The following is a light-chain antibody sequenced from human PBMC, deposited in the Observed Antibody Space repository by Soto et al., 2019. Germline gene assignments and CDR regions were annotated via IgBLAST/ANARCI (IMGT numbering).Light chain of an antibody. CDR3: QQYNHWSLIS. Sequence: IVVPQSPATLSVSPGESSTLSCRPSQSVTMKLAWYQQKPGRAPRLLIYDTSTRATDIPARFSGSGSGTEFTLTISRLQSEDFAVYFCQQYNHWSLISFGQGTRLEIK. J-gene: IGKJ5*01. CDR2: DTS. V-gene: IGKV3-15*01. CDR1: QSVTMK.